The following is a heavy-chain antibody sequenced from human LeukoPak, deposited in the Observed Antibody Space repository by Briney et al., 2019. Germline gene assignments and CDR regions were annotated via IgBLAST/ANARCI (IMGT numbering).Heavy chain of an antibody. Sequence: GGSLRLSCAASGFTLSTYTMNWVRQAPGKGLEWVSSISSSSSYIYYADSVKGRFTISRDDAKNSLSLQMNSLRAEDTAVYYCTRLHGAYPIDFWGQGTLVTVSS. CDR3: TRLHGAYPIDF. J-gene: IGHJ4*02. CDR1: GFTLSTYT. V-gene: IGHV3-21*01. CDR2: ISSSSSYI. D-gene: IGHD4/OR15-4a*01.